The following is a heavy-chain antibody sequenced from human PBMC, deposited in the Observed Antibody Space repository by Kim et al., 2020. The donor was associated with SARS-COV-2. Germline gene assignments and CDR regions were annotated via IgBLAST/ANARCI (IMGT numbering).Heavy chain of an antibody. Sequence: ASVKVSCKASGYTFTSYDINWVRQATGQGLEWMGWMNPNSGNTGYAQKFQGRVTMTRNTSISTAYMELSSLRSEDTAVYDCARAGIAAYYYYGMDVWGQGTTVTVSS. CDR1: GYTFTSYD. V-gene: IGHV1-8*01. CDR2: MNPNSGNT. D-gene: IGHD6-13*01. J-gene: IGHJ6*02. CDR3: ARAGIAAYYYYGMDV.